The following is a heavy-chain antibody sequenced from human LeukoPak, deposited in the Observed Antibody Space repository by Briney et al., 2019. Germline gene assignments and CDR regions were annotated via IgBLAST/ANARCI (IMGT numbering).Heavy chain of an antibody. CDR3: ARGRSGSYSEFDY. CDR2: IYYSGST. D-gene: IGHD1-26*01. Sequence: SETLSLTCAVSGGSISSYYWSWIRQPPGKGLEWIGYIYYSGSTNYNPSLKSRVTISVDTSKNQFSLKLSSVTAADTAVYYCARGRSGSYSEFDYWGQGTLVTVSS. CDR1: GGSISSYY. J-gene: IGHJ4*02. V-gene: IGHV4-59*01.